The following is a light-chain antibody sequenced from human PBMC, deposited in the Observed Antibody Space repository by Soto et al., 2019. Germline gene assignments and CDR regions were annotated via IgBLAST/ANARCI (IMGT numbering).Light chain of an antibody. CDR3: QQRGIYPLA. Sequence: EIVLTQSPATLSLSPGERATLSCRASQSFNDYLAWYQQKPGQAPRLVIYDASTRATGIPGRFSGSVSGTDFTLTISSLEPEDFAVYYCQQRGIYPLAFGGGTKVEIK. CDR1: QSFNDY. J-gene: IGKJ4*01. V-gene: IGKV3-11*01. CDR2: DAS.